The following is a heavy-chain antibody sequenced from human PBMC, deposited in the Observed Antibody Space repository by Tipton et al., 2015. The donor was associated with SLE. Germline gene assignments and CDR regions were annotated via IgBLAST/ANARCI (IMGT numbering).Heavy chain of an antibody. Sequence: SLRLSCAASGFTFSSYSMNWVRQAPGKGLEWVANIKQDGSEKYYVDSVKGRFTISRDNAKNSLYLQMNSLRAEDTAVYYCARVGQQHSPCAEYFQHWGQGTLVTVSS. CDR1: GFTFSSYS. CDR3: ARVGQQHSPCAEYFQH. D-gene: IGHD6-13*01. V-gene: IGHV3-7*05. J-gene: IGHJ1*01. CDR2: IKQDGSEK.